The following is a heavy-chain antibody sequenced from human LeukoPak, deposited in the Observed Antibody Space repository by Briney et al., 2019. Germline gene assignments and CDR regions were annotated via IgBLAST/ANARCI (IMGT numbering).Heavy chain of an antibody. D-gene: IGHD2-21*01. J-gene: IGHJ6*02. CDR1: GGSIGGYF. V-gene: IGHV4-59*01. CDR3: ARVAVGDNYYYGMDV. CDR2: IHYSGST. Sequence: SETLSLTCTVSGGSIGGYFWSWIRQSPGKGLEWIGYIHYSGSTNYNPSLESRVTTSVDTSRNQFSLRLRSVTAADTAVYYCARVAVGDNYYYGMDVWGQGTTVTVSS.